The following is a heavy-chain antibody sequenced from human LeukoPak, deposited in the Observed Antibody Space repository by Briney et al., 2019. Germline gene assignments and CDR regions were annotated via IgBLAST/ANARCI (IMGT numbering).Heavy chain of an antibody. J-gene: IGHJ4*02. CDR1: GYTFTGYY. Sequence: ASVKVSCKASGYTFTGYYMHWVRQAPGQGLEWMGWINPNSGGTNYAQKFQGGVTMTRETSISTAYMELSRLRTDDTAVYYCARDPPYYYDSSGYDYWGQGTLVTVSS. D-gene: IGHD3-22*01. CDR3: ARDPPYYYDSSGYDY. CDR2: INPNSGGT. V-gene: IGHV1-2*02.